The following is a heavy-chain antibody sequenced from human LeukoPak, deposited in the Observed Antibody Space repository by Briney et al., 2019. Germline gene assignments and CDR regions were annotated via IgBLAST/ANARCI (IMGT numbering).Heavy chain of an antibody. CDR1: GYTFTDYY. V-gene: IGHV1-69*05. J-gene: IGHJ3*02. D-gene: IGHD2-2*01. CDR3: ARYCSSTSCQQNDAFDI. Sequence: SVKVSCKASGYTFTDYYMHWVRQAPGQGLEWMGGIIPIFGTANYAQKFQGRVTITTDESTSTAYMELSSLRSEDTAVYYCARYCSSTSCQQNDAFDIWGQGTMVTVSS. CDR2: IIPIFGTA.